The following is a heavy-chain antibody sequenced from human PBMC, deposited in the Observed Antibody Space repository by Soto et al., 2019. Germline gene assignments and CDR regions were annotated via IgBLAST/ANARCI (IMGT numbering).Heavy chain of an antibody. V-gene: IGHV1-69*12. CDR3: ARKIGYYDSRSYGMEV. D-gene: IGHD3-22*01. J-gene: IGHJ6*02. CDR1: GGTFSSYA. Sequence: QVQLVQPGAEVKKPGSSVKVSCKASGGTFSSYAISWVRQATGQGLEWMGGTIPTYGTANYAQKFQGRVTITADESTSAAYMELSSLRSEDTAVYYCARKIGYYDSRSYGMEVWGQGTTVTVS. CDR2: TIPTYGTA.